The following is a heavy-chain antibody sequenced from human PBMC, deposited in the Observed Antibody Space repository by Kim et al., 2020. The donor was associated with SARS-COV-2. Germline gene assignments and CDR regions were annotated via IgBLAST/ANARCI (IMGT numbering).Heavy chain of an antibody. J-gene: IGHJ4*02. CDR1: GFIFSNFW. Sequence: GGSLRLSCAASGFIFSNFWMSWVRQSPGKGLEWVANIKKDGSEESYVDSAKGRFTISRENAKNSVYLQMNSLRAEDTAVYFCARVRAVTGFSYFDYWGQG. CDR2: IKKDGSEE. V-gene: IGHV3-7*01. CDR3: ARVRAVTGFSYFDY. D-gene: IGHD6-19*01.